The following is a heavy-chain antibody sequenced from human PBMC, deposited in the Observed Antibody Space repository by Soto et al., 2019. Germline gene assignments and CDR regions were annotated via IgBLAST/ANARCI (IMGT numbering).Heavy chain of an antibody. CDR3: ARDHGSGSYIYYYYGMDV. V-gene: IGHV1-3*01. Sequence: ASVKVPCKASGYTFTSYAMHWVRQAPGQRLEWIGWINAGNGNTKYSQKFQGRVTITRDTSASTAYMELSSLRSEDTAVYYCARDHGSGSYIYYYYGMDVWGQGTTVTVSS. CDR2: INAGNGNT. CDR1: GYTFTSYA. D-gene: IGHD1-26*01. J-gene: IGHJ6*02.